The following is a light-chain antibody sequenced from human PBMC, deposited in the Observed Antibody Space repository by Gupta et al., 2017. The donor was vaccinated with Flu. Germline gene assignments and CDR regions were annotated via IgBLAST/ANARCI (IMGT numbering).Light chain of an antibody. Sequence: EIVMTQSPATLSVSPGERATLSCRASQNIRTKLVWYQQKPGQPIRLLIYDVSTRASGISARFSGSGYGTDFSLTINSLQSEDFAVYYCQQYDQWPATFVQGTKVDVK. CDR1: QNIRTK. J-gene: IGKJ1*01. V-gene: IGKV3-15*01. CDR2: DVS. CDR3: QQYDQWPAT.